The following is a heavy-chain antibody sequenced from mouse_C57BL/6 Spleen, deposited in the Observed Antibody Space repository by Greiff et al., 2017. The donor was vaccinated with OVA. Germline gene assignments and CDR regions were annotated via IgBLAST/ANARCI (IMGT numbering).Heavy chain of an antibody. CDR2: INPNNGGT. Sequence: EVQLVESGPELVKPGASVKMSCKASGYTFTDYNMHWVKQSHGKSLEWIGYINPNNGGTSYNQKFKGKATLTVNKSSSTAYMELRSLTSEDSAVYYCARRSTMVTYYFDYWGKGTTLTVSS. CDR3: ARRSTMVTYYFDY. V-gene: IGHV1-22*01. D-gene: IGHD2-2*01. J-gene: IGHJ2*01. CDR1: GYTFTDYN.